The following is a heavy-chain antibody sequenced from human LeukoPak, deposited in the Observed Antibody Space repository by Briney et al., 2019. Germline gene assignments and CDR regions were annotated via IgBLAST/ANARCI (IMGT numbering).Heavy chain of an antibody. V-gene: IGHV3-48*03. CDR2: ISSSGGTV. CDR3: ARTRDGYQDY. J-gene: IGHJ4*02. D-gene: IGHD5-24*01. Sequence: GGSLRLSCAASGFTFSSYEMNWVRQAPGQGLEWVAYISSSGGTVYYADSVKGRFTISRDNAKSSLYLQMNSLRDEDTAVYYCARTRDGYQDYWGQGTLVTVSS. CDR1: GFTFSSYE.